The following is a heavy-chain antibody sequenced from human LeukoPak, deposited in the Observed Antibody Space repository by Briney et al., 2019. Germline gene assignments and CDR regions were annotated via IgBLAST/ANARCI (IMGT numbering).Heavy chain of an antibody. CDR2: ISGSGGST. J-gene: IGHJ4*02. V-gene: IGHV3-23*01. D-gene: IGHD3-10*01. Sequence: GGSLRLSCAASGFTFSSYAMSWVRQAPGRRLEWVSAISGSGGSTYYADSVKGRFTISRDNSKNTLYLQMNSLRAEDTAVYYCAKDSGGSGSYYYFDYWGQGTLVTVSS. CDR3: AKDSGGSGSYYYFDY. CDR1: GFTFSSYA.